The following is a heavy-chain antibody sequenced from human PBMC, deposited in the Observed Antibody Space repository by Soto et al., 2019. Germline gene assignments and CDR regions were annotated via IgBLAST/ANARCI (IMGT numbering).Heavy chain of an antibody. CDR2: ISYDGSNK. CDR1: GFTFSSYG. J-gene: IGHJ6*02. Sequence: GGSLRLSCAASGFTFSSYGIHWVRQAPCKGLEWVAVISYDGSNKYYADSVKGRFTISRDNSKNTLYLQMNRLRAEDTAVYYFSKSPSYTYYYDSSGSPSGMDVWGQGTTVTFSS. V-gene: IGHV3-30*18. D-gene: IGHD3-22*01. CDR3: SKSPSYTYYYDSSGSPSGMDV.